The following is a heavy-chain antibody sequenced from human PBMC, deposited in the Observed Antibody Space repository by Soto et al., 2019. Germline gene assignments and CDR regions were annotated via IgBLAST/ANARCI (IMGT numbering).Heavy chain of an antibody. J-gene: IGHJ4*02. CDR1: GFTFSSYA. D-gene: IGHD2-2*01. CDR2: ISGSGGST. CDR3: AKVGFDCSSTSCYVFDY. V-gene: IGHV3-23*01. Sequence: VQLLESGGGLVQPGGSLRLSCAASGFTFSSYAMSWVRQAPGKGLEWVSAISGSGGSTYYADSVKGRFTISRDNSKNTLYLQMNSLRAEDTAVYYCAKVGFDCSSTSCYVFDYWGQGTLVTVSS.